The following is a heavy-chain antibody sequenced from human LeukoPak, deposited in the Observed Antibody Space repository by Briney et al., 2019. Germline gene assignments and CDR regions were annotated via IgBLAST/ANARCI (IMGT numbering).Heavy chain of an antibody. CDR1: GFTVSSNY. CDR2: IYSGGST. V-gene: IGHV3-66*01. J-gene: IGHJ6*03. CDR3: AKERYYYYYMDV. Sequence: GGSLRLSCAASGFTVSSNYMSWVRQAPGKGLEWVSVIYSGGSTYYADSVKGRFTISRDNSKNTLYLQMNSLRAEDTAVYYCAKERYYYYYMDVWGKGTTVTISS.